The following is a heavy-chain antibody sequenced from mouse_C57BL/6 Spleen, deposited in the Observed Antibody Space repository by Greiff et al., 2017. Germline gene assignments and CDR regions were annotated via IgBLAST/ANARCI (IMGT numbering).Heavy chain of an antibody. CDR1: GYTFTDYY. Sequence: QVQLKESGAELVRPGASVKLSCKASGYTFTDYYINWVKQRPGQGLEWIARIYPGSGNTYYNEKFKGKATLTAEKSSSTAYMQLSSLTSEDSAVYFCARGDITTVVPYFDYWGQGTTLTVSS. CDR3: ARGDITTVVPYFDY. J-gene: IGHJ2*01. CDR2: IYPGSGNT. D-gene: IGHD1-1*01. V-gene: IGHV1-76*01.